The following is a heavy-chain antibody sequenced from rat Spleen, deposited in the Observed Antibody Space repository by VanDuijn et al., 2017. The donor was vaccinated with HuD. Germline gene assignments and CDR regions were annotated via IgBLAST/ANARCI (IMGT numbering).Heavy chain of an antibody. CDR3: TRDRTVAFDY. J-gene: IGHJ2*01. D-gene: IGHD1-1*01. V-gene: IGHV5S13*01. Sequence: EVQLVESGGGLVQPGRSLKLSCAASGFTFSNYDMAWVRQAPAKGLEWIASISTGGGNTYYRDSVKGRFTISRDNAKNTLYLQMNSLRSEDTATYYCTRDRTVAFDYWGQGVMVTVSS. CDR2: ISTGGGNT. CDR1: GFTFSNYD.